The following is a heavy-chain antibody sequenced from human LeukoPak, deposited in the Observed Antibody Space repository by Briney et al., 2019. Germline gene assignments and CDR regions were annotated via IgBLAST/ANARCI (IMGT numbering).Heavy chain of an antibody. CDR3: AKDLYSYGPNWYFDL. J-gene: IGHJ2*01. V-gene: IGHV3-74*01. CDR1: GFTFSNFW. CDR2: IQTDGRTT. D-gene: IGHD5-18*01. Sequence: GGSLRLSCEASGFTFSNFWMHWVRQAPGEGLVWVSRIQTDGRTTNYADSVKGRFTISRDNSKNTLYLQMNSLRAEDTAVYYCAKDLYSYGPNWYFDLWGRGTLVTVSS.